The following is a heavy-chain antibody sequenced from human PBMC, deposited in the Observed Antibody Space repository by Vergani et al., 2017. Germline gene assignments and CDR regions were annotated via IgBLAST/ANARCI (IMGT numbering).Heavy chain of an antibody. V-gene: IGHV4-30-2*01. Sequence: QLQLQESGPGLVKPSQTLSLTCALSGSISSGGYSWSWIRQPPGKGLEWIGYIYHSGSTYYNPSLKSRVTISVDTSKNQFSLKLSSVTAADTAVYYCARQKLTMVRGVIKGQFGYWGQGTLVTVSS. CDR1: GSISSGGYS. CDR3: ARQKLTMVRGVIKGQFGY. D-gene: IGHD3-10*01. J-gene: IGHJ4*02. CDR2: IYHSGST.